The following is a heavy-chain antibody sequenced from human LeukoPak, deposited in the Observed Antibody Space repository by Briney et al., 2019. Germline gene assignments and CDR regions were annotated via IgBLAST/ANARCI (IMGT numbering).Heavy chain of an antibody. V-gene: IGHV3-23*01. D-gene: IGHD2-2*01. CDR2: ISGSGGST. Sequence: GSLRLSCAASGFTFSSYAMSWVRQAPGKGLEWVSAISGSGGSTYYADSVKGRFTISRDNSKNTLYLQMNSLRAEDTAVYYCAKEDIVAVPAATNYYYYGMDVWGQGTTVTVSS. J-gene: IGHJ6*02. CDR3: AKEDIVAVPAATNYYYYGMDV. CDR1: GFTFSSYA.